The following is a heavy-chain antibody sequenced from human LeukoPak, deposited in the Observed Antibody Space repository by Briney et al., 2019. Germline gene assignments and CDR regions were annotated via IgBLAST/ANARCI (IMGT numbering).Heavy chain of an antibody. CDR1: GDSINSYY. J-gene: IGHJ4*02. D-gene: IGHD4-23*01. CDR2: IYSSGTV. Sequence: SETLSLTCTVSGDSINSYYWSWIRQPPAKGLEWIGYIYSSGTVNYNPSLKSRVTVSLDTSKNQFSLKLSSVTAADTAVYYCARSSYVGGNYWGQGTLVTVSS. CDR3: ARSSYVGGNY. V-gene: IGHV4-59*12.